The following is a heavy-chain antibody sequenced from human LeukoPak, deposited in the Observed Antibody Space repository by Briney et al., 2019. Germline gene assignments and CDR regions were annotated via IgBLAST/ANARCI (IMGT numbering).Heavy chain of an antibody. CDR2: IYYSGST. CDR1: GGSISSGDYY. D-gene: IGHD3-3*01. Sequence: SETLSLTCTVSGGSISSGDYYWSWIRQPPGKGLEWIGYIYYSGSTYYNPSLKSRVTISVDTSKNQFSLKLSSVTAVDTAVYYCARNPSYDSSRTDVWGQGTTVTVSS. V-gene: IGHV4-30-4*01. J-gene: IGHJ6*02. CDR3: ARNPSYDSSRTDV.